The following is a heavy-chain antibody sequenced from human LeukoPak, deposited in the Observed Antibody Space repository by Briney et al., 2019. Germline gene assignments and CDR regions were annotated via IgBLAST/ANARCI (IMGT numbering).Heavy chain of an antibody. CDR2: ISPYNGNT. D-gene: IGHD5-18*01. V-gene: IGHV1-18*01. Sequence: ASVKVSCAASEYTFINDGIAWVRQAPGQGLEWMGWISPYNGNTNYAQKFQGRVTVTTDAPTSTAYMEVRSLRSDDTALYYCARVMHWDKPMARGRGMDVWGQGTTVTVSS. CDR1: EYTFINDG. CDR3: ARVMHWDKPMARGRGMDV. J-gene: IGHJ6*02.